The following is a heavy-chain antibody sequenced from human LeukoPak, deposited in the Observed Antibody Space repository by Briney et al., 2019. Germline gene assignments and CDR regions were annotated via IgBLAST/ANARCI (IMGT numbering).Heavy chain of an antibody. D-gene: IGHD3-22*01. V-gene: IGHV3-9*01. CDR2: ISWNSGSI. J-gene: IGHJ4*02. CDR1: GFILSNYR. CDR3: AKDTIVVAEDDYYFDY. Sequence: GGSLRLSCAASGFILSNYRMNWVRQAPGKGLEWVSGISWNSGSIGYADSVKGRFTISRDNAKNSLYLQMNSLRAEDTALYYCAKDTIVVAEDDYYFDYWGQGTLVTVSS.